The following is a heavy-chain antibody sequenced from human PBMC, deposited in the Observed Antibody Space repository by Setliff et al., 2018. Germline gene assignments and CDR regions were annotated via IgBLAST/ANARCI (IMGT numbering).Heavy chain of an antibody. CDR1: GFTFRRHG. CDR2: IKQDGSEK. V-gene: IGHV3-7*05. D-gene: IGHD1-1*01. CDR3: VRPRGEPYYYMDV. Sequence: TGGSLRLSCGTSGFTFRRHGMHWVRQAPGKGLEWVANIKQDGSEKYYVDSVKGRFTVSRDNAKNSLYLQMNSLRAEDTAPYYCVRPRGEPYYYMDVWGKGTTVTVSS. J-gene: IGHJ6*03.